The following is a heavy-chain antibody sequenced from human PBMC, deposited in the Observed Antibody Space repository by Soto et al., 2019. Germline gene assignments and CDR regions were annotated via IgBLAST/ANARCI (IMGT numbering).Heavy chain of an antibody. CDR2: INHSGST. Sequence: SETLSLTCAVDGGSFSGCYWSWIRQPPGKGLEWIGEINHSGSTNYNPSLKSRVTISVDTSKNQFSLKLSSVTAADTAVYYCARGRNYYDSSANWFDPWGQGTLVTVSS. CDR3: ARGRNYYDSSANWFDP. V-gene: IGHV4-34*01. D-gene: IGHD3-22*01. CDR1: GGSFSGCY. J-gene: IGHJ5*02.